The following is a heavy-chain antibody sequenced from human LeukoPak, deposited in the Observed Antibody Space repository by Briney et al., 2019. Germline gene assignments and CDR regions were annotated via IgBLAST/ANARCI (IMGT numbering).Heavy chain of an antibody. Sequence: GGSLRLSCAASGFTFSSYGMHWVRQAPGKGLEWVAVISYDGSNKYYADSVKGRFTISRDNSKNTLYLQMNSLRAEDTAVDYCAKLYYYGSGSLWSLDAFDIWGQGTMVTVSS. J-gene: IGHJ3*02. D-gene: IGHD3-10*01. CDR3: AKLYYYGSGSLWSLDAFDI. CDR1: GFTFSSYG. CDR2: ISYDGSNK. V-gene: IGHV3-30*18.